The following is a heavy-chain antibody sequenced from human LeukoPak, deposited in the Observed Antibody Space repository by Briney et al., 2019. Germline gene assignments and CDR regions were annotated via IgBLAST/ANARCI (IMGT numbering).Heavy chain of an antibody. CDR2: ISGSGGST. Sequence: GGSLRLSCAASGFTFSSYAMGWVRQAPGKGLEWVSAISGSGGSTYYADSVKGRFTISRDNSKNTLYLQMNSLRAEDTAVYYCATNIVATNPPFNWGQGTLVTVSS. V-gene: IGHV3-23*01. D-gene: IGHD5-12*01. CDR3: ATNIVATNPPFN. J-gene: IGHJ4*02. CDR1: GFTFSSYA.